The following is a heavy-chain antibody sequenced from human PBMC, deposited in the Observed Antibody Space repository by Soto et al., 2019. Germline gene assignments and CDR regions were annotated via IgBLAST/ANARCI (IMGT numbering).Heavy chain of an antibody. J-gene: IGHJ4*02. CDR3: ELKGTAKPFY. V-gene: IGHV3-23*01. CDR1: GFTFTAYD. D-gene: IGHD2-21*02. Sequence: GGSLRLSCATSGFTFTAYDLTWVRQAPGKGLDWVSGISPSGDTTYYADSVKGRFTISRDNSKNVLYLQMNSLRAEDTAVYYCELKGTAKPFYWGQGTLVTVSS. CDR2: ISPSGDTT.